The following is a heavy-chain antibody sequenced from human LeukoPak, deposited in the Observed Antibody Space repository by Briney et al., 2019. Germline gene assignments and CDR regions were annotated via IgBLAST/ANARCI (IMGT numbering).Heavy chain of an antibody. Sequence: GGSLRLSCAASGFTFSSYAMSWVRQAPGKGLEWVSGISGSGGSTYYADSVKGRFTISRDNSKNTLYLQMNSLRAEDTAVFCCARGPYSGSYYRFDYWGQGTLVTVSS. J-gene: IGHJ4*02. D-gene: IGHD1-26*01. CDR1: GFTFSSYA. CDR3: ARGPYSGSYYRFDY. V-gene: IGHV3-23*01. CDR2: ISGSGGST.